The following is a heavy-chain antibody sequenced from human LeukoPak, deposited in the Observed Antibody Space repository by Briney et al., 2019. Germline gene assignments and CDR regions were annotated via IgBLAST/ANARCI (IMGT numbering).Heavy chain of an antibody. CDR1: GFTFSSYS. Sequence: GGSLRLSCAPSGFTFSSYSMNRVRQAPRKGLEWVSSISSSSSYIYYADSVKGRFTISRDNAKNSLYLQMNSLRAEDTAVYYCARVRFQRNGGYYDSSGYLWGQGTLVTVSS. V-gene: IGHV3-21*01. D-gene: IGHD3-22*01. CDR3: ARVRFQRNGGYYDSSGYL. J-gene: IGHJ4*02. CDR2: ISSSSSYI.